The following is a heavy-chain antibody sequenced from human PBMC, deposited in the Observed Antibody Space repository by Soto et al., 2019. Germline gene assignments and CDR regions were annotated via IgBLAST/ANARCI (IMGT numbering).Heavy chain of an antibody. V-gene: IGHV3-33*01. CDR1: GFTFSSYG. CDR3: AREFVGSYPGRSRTFDP. Sequence: QVQLVESGGGVVQPGRSLRLSCAASGFTFSSYGMHWVRQAPGKGLEWVAVIWYDGSNKYYADSVKGRFTISRDNSKNTLYLQMNSLRAEDTAVYYCAREFVGSYPGRSRTFDPWGQGTLVTVSS. J-gene: IGHJ5*02. D-gene: IGHD2-15*01. CDR2: IWYDGSNK.